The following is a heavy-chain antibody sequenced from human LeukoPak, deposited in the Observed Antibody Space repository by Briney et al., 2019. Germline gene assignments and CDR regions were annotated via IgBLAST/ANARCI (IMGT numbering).Heavy chain of an antibody. CDR3: ARDQRVAGTAYFDY. CDR2: INSDGSST. J-gene: IGHJ4*02. D-gene: IGHD6-19*01. Sequence: GGSLRLSCAASGFTFSSYWMHWVRQAPGKGLVWVSRINSDGSSTSYADSVKGRFTISRDNAKNSLYLQMNSLRAEDTAVYYCARDQRVAGTAYFDYWGQGTLVTVSS. CDR1: GFTFSSYW. V-gene: IGHV3-74*01.